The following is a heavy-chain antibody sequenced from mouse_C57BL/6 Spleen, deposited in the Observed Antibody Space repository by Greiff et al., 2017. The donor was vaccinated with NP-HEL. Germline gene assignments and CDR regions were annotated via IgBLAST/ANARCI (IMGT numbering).Heavy chain of an antibody. J-gene: IGHJ2*01. V-gene: IGHV1-52*01. CDR1: GYTFTSYW. Sequence: VQLQQPGAELVRPGSSVKLSCKASGYTFTSYWMHWVKQRPIQGLEWIGNIDPSDSETHYNQKFKDKATLTVDKSSSTAYVQLSSLTSEDSAVYYCARQIYDGSYFDYWGQGTTLTVSS. D-gene: IGHD2-3*01. CDR2: IDPSDSET. CDR3: ARQIYDGSYFDY.